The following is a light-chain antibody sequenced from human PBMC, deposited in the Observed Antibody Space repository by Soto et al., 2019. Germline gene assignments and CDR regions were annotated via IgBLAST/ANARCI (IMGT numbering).Light chain of an antibody. CDR1: QTVNSIY. CDR3: QQYDTSPRT. Sequence: EIVLTQSPGTLSLYRGERATLPCRASQTVNSIYFAWYQRKPGQAPRLLIYGASNRATGIPDRFSGSGSGTDFTLTISRLEAEDFGVYYCQQYDTSPRTFGQGTKVEIK. J-gene: IGKJ1*01. CDR2: GAS. V-gene: IGKV3-20*01.